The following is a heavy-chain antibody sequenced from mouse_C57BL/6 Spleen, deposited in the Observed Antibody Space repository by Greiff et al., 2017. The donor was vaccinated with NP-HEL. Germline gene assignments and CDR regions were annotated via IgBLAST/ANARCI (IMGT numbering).Heavy chain of an antibody. CDR1: GYTFTDYY. CDR2: IYPGSGNT. D-gene: IGHD2-3*01. CDR3: AREGIYDGRGYAMDY. J-gene: IGHJ4*01. Sequence: QVQLQQSGAELVRPGASVKLSCKASGYTFTDYYINWVQQRPGQGLEWIARIYPGSGNTYYNEKFKGKATLTAEKSSSTAYMQLSSLTSEDSAVYFCAREGIYDGRGYAMDYWGQGTSVTVSS. V-gene: IGHV1-76*01.